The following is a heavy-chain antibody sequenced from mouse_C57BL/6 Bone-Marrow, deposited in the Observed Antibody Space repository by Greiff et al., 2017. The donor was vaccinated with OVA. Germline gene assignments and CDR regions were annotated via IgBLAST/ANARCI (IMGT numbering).Heavy chain of an antibody. Sequence: QVQLQQPGAELVKPGASVKLSCKASGYTFTSYWMQWVKQRPGQGLEWIGEIDPSDSYTNYNQKFKGKATLTVDTSSSTAYMQLSSLTSEDSAVYYWARFYSGFDYWGQGTTLTVSS. J-gene: IGHJ2*01. CDR2: IDPSDSYT. CDR1: GYTFTSYW. V-gene: IGHV1-50*01. CDR3: ARFYSGFDY. D-gene: IGHD1-1*01.